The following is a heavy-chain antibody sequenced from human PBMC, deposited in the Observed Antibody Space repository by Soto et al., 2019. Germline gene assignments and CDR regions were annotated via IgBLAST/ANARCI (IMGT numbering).Heavy chain of an antibody. V-gene: IGHV4-34*01. CDR1: GGSFSGYY. CDR2: ITHSGST. Sequence: PSETLSLTCAVYGGSFSGYYWSWIRQPPGKGLEWIGEITHSGSTNYNPSLKSRVTISVDTSKSQFSLKLTSVTAADTAVYYCARVEGDGYNRAPAGFFDYWGQGTLVTVSS. J-gene: IGHJ4*02. CDR3: ARVEGDGYNRAPAGFFDY. D-gene: IGHD5-12*01.